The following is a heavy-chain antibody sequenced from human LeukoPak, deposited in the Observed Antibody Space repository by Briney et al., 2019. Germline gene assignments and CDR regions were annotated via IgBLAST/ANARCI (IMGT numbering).Heavy chain of an antibody. CDR3: ATLTMSGLGIIPPAS. J-gene: IGHJ5*02. CDR2: VSYKGVT. Sequence: SQTLSLTCTVSGGSISSGDYYWVWIHQPPGKGLEWIGSVSYKGVTYYGPSFRSRFAISIDTSRDQFSLSLASVTAADTAVYYCATLTMSGLGIIPPASWGQGTLVTVSS. V-gene: IGHV4-39*01. CDR1: GGSISSGDYY. D-gene: IGHD3/OR15-3a*01.